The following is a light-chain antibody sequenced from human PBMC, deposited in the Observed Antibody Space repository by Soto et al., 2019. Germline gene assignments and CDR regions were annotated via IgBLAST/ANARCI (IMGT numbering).Light chain of an antibody. V-gene: IGLV2-14*01. CDR1: SSDVGGYNY. CDR3: SSYTSSSTRV. Sequence: QSALTQPASVPGCPGQSIAISCTGTSSDVGGYNYVSWYQQHPGKAPKLMIYEVSNRPSGVSNRFSGSKSGNTASLTISGLQAEDEADYYCSSYTSSSTRVFGTGTKLTVL. J-gene: IGLJ1*01. CDR2: EVS.